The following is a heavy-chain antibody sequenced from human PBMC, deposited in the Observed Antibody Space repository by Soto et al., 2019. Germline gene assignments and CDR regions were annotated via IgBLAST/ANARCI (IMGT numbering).Heavy chain of an antibody. CDR2: IRHSGST. V-gene: IGHV4-34*01. CDR3: AARGSLYSSSWTGDY. Sequence: NPSETLSLTCAVSGGSFSGYYWSWIRQPPGKGLEWIGEIRHSGSTNYNPSLKSRVTISVDTSNNQFSLKLSSVTAADTAVYYCAARGSLYSSSWTGDYWGQGILVTVSS. CDR1: GGSFSGYY. D-gene: IGHD6-13*01. J-gene: IGHJ4*02.